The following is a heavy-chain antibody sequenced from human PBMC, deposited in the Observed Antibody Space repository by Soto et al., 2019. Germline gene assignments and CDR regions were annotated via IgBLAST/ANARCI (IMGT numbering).Heavy chain of an antibody. Sequence: QVQLVESGGGVVQPGRSLRLSCAASGFTFSSYAMHWVRQAPGKGLEWIGSIYYSGSTYYNPSLKSRVTISVDTSKNQFSLKLSSVTAADTAVYYCASVYSSRDYWGQGTLVTVSS. CDR1: GFTFSSYAMH. D-gene: IGHD6-13*01. CDR3: ASVYSSRDY. V-gene: IGHV4-59*05. J-gene: IGHJ4*02. CDR2: IYYSGST.